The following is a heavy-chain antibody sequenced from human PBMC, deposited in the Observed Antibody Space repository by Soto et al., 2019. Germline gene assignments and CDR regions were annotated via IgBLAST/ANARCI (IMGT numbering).Heavy chain of an antibody. V-gene: IGHV3-23*01. CDR1: GFTFSSYA. J-gene: IGHJ6*03. CDR2: ISGSGGST. D-gene: IGHD3-3*01. Sequence: GGSLRLSCAASGFTFSSYAMSWVRQAPGKGLEWVSAISGSGGSTYYADSVKGRFTISRDNSKNTLYLQMNSLGAEDTAVYYCAKRGETYYDFWSGYYLGYYYYYMDVWGKGTTVTVSS. CDR3: AKRGETYYDFWSGYYLGYYYYYMDV.